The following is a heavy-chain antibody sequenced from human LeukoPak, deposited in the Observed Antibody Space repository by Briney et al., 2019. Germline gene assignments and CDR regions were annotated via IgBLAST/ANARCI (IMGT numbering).Heavy chain of an antibody. D-gene: IGHD3-22*01. CDR1: GFSLSNARMG. V-gene: IGHV2-26*01. Sequence: SGPVLAKPTETLTLTCTVSGFSLSNARMGVSWIRQPPGKALEWLAHIFSNDEKPYSTSLKSRLTISKDTSKSQVVLTMTNMDPVDTATYYCARDAYYYDSSGYYRRNYFDYWGQGTLVTVSS. J-gene: IGHJ4*02. CDR3: ARDAYYYDSSGYYRRNYFDY. CDR2: IFSNDEK.